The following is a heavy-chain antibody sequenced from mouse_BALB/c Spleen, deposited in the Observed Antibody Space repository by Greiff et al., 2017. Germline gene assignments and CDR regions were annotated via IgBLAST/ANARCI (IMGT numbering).Heavy chain of an antibody. V-gene: IGHV1-7*01. CDR2: INPSTGYT. CDR3: ASMYYYGSSYYAMDY. D-gene: IGHD1-1*01. J-gene: IGHJ4*01. Sequence: VHLVESGAELAKPGASVKMSCKASGYTFTSYWMHWVKQRPGQGLEWIGYINPSTGYTEYNQKFKDKATLTADKSSSTAYMQLSSLTSEDSAVYYCASMYYYGSSYYAMDYWGQGTSVTVSS. CDR1: GYTFTSYW.